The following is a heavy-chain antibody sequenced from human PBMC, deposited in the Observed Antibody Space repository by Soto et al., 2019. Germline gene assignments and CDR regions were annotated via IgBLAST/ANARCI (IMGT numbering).Heavy chain of an antibody. D-gene: IGHD4-4*01. V-gene: IGHV4-59*01. Sequence: SETLSLTCTVSGGSISSYYWSWIRQPPGKGLEWIGYIYYSGSTNYNPSLKSRVTISVDTSKNQFSLKLSSVTAADTAVYYCARASNYHYYYYGMDVWGKGTTVTVSS. J-gene: IGHJ6*04. CDR3: ARASNYHYYYYGMDV. CDR1: GGSISSYY. CDR2: IYYSGST.